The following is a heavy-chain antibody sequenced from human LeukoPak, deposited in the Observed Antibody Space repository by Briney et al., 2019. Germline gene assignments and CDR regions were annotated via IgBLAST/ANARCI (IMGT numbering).Heavy chain of an antibody. V-gene: IGHV4-38-2*02. CDR3: ARSRGILGVTFGGVIVNDY. J-gene: IGHJ4*02. D-gene: IGHD3-16*02. CDR2: INHSGST. Sequence: SETLSLTCTVSGYSISSGYYWSWIRQPPGKGLEWIGEINHSGSTNYNPSLKSRVTISVDTSKNQFSLKLSSVTAADTAVYYCARSRGILGVTFGGVIVNDYWGQGTLVTVSS. CDR1: GYSISSGYY.